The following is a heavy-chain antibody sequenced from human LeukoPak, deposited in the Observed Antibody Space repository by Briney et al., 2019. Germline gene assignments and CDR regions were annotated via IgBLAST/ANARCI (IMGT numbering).Heavy chain of an antibody. CDR1: GFTFSSYA. J-gene: IGHJ4*02. V-gene: IGHV3-30-3*01. D-gene: IGHD6-19*01. CDR2: ISYDGSNK. CDR3: ARDKEQWLVRAPFGY. Sequence: PGRSLRLSCAASGFTFSSYAMHWVRRAPGKGLEWVAVISYDGSNKYYADSVKGRFTISRDNSKNTLYLQMNSLRAEDTAVYYCARDKEQWLVRAPFGYWGQGTLVTVSS.